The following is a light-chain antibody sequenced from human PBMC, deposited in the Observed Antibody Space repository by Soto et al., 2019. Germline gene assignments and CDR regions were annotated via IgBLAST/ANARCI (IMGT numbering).Light chain of an antibody. CDR1: QSVSSSH. Sequence: EIVFTQSPGTLSLSPGERATLSCRASQSVSSSHLAWYQQNPGQAPRLLIYGATSRATGIPDRFSGSGSGTDFTLTISRLEPEDFAVYYCQQYGTSAGTFGQGTKVDNK. J-gene: IGKJ1*01. V-gene: IGKV3-20*01. CDR2: GAT. CDR3: QQYGTSAGT.